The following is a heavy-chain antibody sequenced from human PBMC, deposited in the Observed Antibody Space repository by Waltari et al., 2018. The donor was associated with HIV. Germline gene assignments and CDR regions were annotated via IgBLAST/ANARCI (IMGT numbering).Heavy chain of an antibody. V-gene: IGHV1-69*02. Sequence: QVQLVQSGAEVKTPGSSVKVSCKASGGTFSSYTISWVRQAPGQGLEWMGRIIPILGIANYAQKFQGRVTITADKSTSTAYTELSSLRSEDTAVYYCARTHSGYSDYWGQGTLVTVSS. CDR1: GGTFSSYT. J-gene: IGHJ4*02. D-gene: IGHD3-22*01. CDR2: IIPILGIA. CDR3: ARTHSGYSDY.